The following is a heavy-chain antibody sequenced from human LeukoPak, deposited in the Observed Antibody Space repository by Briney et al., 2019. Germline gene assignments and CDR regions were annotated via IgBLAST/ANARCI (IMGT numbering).Heavy chain of an antibody. CDR2: ISSSSSTI. V-gene: IGHV3-48*04. CDR1: GFTFSSYS. J-gene: IGHJ3*02. Sequence: GGSLRLSCAASGFTFSSYSMNWVRQAPGKGLEWVSYISSSSSTIYYADSVKGRFTISRDNAKNSLYLQMNRLRAEDTAVYYCARRRAFDIWGQGTMVTVSS. CDR3: ARRRAFDI.